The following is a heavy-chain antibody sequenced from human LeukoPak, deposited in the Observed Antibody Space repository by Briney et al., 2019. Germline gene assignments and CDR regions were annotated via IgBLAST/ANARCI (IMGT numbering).Heavy chain of an antibody. J-gene: IGHJ4*02. V-gene: IGHV1-2*02. Sequence: ASVKVSCKASGYTFTCYYMHWVRQAPGQGLEWMGWINPNSGGTNYAQKFQGRVTMTRDTSISTAYMELSRLRSDDTAVYYCARADYYGSGSYSQPFDYWGQGTLVTVSS. CDR1: GYTFTCYY. CDR2: INPNSGGT. D-gene: IGHD3-10*01. CDR3: ARADYYGSGSYSQPFDY.